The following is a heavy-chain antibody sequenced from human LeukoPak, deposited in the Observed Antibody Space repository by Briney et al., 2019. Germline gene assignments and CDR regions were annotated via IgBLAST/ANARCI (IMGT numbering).Heavy chain of an antibody. D-gene: IGHD1-26*01. CDR1: GYTFTSYG. CDR2: ISAYNGNT. V-gene: IGHV1-18*01. J-gene: IGHJ4*02. Sequence: ASVKISCKASGYTFTSYGISWVRQAPGQGLEWMGWISAYNGNTNYAQKLQGRVTMTTDTSTSTAYMELRSLRSDDTAVYYCARSEWELPKFDYWGQGTLVTVSS. CDR3: ARSEWELPKFDY.